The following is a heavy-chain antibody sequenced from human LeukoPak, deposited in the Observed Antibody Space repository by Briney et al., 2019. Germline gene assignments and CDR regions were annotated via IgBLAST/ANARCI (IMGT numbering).Heavy chain of an antibody. CDR2: IYPGDSDT. CDR1: GYSFTSYW. V-gene: IGHV5-51*01. Sequence: PGESLKISCKGSGYSFTSYWIGWVRQMPGKGLELMGIIYPGDSDTRYSPSFQGQVTISADKSISTAYLQWSSLKASDTAMYYCTRPRVNYDSSGYQGYYFHYWGQGTLVTVSS. J-gene: IGHJ4*02. D-gene: IGHD3-22*01. CDR3: TRPRVNYDSSGYQGYYFHY.